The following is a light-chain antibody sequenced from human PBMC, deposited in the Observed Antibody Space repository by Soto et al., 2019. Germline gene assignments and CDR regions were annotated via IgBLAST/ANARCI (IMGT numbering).Light chain of an antibody. CDR2: VGTGGIVG. CDR3: GADHGSGSNFVYV. J-gene: IGLJ1*01. V-gene: IGLV9-49*01. Sequence: QLVLTQPPSASASLGASVTLTCTLSSGYSNYKVDWYQQRPGKGTRFVMRVGTGGIVGSKGDGIPDRFSVLGSGLNRYLTIKNIQEEDESDYHGGADHGSGSNFVYVFGTGTKLTVL. CDR1: SGYSNYK.